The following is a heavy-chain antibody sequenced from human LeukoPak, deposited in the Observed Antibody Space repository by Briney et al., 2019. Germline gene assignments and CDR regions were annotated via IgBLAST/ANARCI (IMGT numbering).Heavy chain of an antibody. CDR1: GGSFSGYY. J-gene: IGHJ4*02. CDR3: ARGGAGATTGPYDY. V-gene: IGHV4-34*01. Sequence: SETLSLTCAVYGGSFSGYYWSWIRQSPGKGLEWIAEINYDGSTNHNPSLKSRVTISADTSKRQFSLKLTSLTAADTAVYYCARGGAGATTGPYDYWGQGTLVTVSS. D-gene: IGHD1-26*01. CDR2: INYDGST.